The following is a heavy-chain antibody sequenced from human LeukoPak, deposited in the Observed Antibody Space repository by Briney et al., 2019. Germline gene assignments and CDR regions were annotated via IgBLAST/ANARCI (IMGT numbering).Heavy chain of an antibody. V-gene: IGHV3-21*01. CDR1: GFTFSSYW. CDR2: ISSSSSYI. D-gene: IGHD3-22*01. J-gene: IGHJ4*02. CDR3: ARDNYYDSSGLGY. Sequence: GGSLRLSCAASGFTFSSYWMNWVRQAPGKGLEWVSSISSSSSYIYYADSVKGRFTISRDNAKNSLYLQMNSLRAEDTAVYYCARDNYYDSSGLGYWGQGTLVTVSS.